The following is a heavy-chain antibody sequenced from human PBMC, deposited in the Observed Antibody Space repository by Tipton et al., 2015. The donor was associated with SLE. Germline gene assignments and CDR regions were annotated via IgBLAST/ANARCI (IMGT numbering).Heavy chain of an antibody. Sequence: LRLSCVVYGGSFSGYYWSWIRQPPGKGLEWIGEINHSGSTNYNPSLKSRVTISVDTSKNQFSLKLTSVTAADTAVYYCARGVLRPFDYWGQGTLVTVSS. CDR3: ARGVLRPFDY. CDR1: GGSFSGYY. J-gene: IGHJ4*02. D-gene: IGHD1-1*01. CDR2: INHSGST. V-gene: IGHV4-34*01.